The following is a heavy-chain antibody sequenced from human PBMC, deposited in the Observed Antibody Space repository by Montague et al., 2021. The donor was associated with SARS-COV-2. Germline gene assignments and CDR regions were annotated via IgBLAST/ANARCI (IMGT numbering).Heavy chain of an antibody. D-gene: IGHD2-15*01. CDR2: IYYSGST. J-gene: IGHJ4*02. Sequence: SETLSLTCTVSGGSISSSSYYWGWIRQPPGKGLEWIGSIYYSGSTYYNPSLQSRVTISVDTSKNQFSLKLSSVTAADTAVYYCARAPPGYWGVVVVVAANFDYWGQGTLVTVSS. V-gene: IGHV4-39*07. CDR3: ARAPPGYWGVVVVVAANFDY. CDR1: GGSISSSSYY.